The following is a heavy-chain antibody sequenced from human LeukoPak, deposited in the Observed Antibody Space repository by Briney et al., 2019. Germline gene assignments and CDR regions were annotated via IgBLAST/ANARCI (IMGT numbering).Heavy chain of an antibody. CDR2: INPRDGYT. CDR3: ATLTAVVEI. V-gene: IGHV1-46*01. D-gene: IGHD5-18*01. Sequence: ASVTVSFKASGYTFTIYYIHWVRQAPGQGLEWMGIINPRDGYTNYGQKFQGRVTVTRDTSSNTLYMELRSLTSEDTAVYYCATLTAVVEIWGQGTMVTVSS. CDR1: GYTFTIYY. J-gene: IGHJ4*02.